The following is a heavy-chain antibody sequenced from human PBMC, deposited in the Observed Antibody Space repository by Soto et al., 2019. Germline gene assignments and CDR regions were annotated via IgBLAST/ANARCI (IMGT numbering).Heavy chain of an antibody. J-gene: IGHJ5*02. V-gene: IGHV4-34*01. Sequence: SETLSLTCSVYGGSFSGYYWSWIRQPPGKGLEWIGEINHSGSTNYNPSLKSRVTISVDTSKNQFSLKLSSVTAADTAVYYCARDHYYGSGSPSPNWFDPWGQGTLVTVS. D-gene: IGHD3-10*01. CDR1: GGSFSGYY. CDR3: ARDHYYGSGSPSPNWFDP. CDR2: INHSGST.